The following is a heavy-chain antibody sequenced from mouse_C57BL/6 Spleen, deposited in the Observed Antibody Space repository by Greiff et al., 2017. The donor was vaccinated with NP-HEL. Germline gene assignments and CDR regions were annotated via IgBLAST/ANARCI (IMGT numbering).Heavy chain of an antibody. V-gene: IGHV5-16*01. D-gene: IGHD2-4*01. CDR1: GFTFSDYY. Sequence: DVQLVESEGGLVQPGSSMKLSCTASGFTFSDYYMAWVRQVPEKGLEWVANINYDGSSTYYLDSLKSRFIISRDNAKNILYLQMSSLKSEDTATYYCARGIYYDYDGGWYFDVWGTGTTVTVSS. J-gene: IGHJ1*03. CDR3: ARGIYYDYDGGWYFDV. CDR2: INYDGSST.